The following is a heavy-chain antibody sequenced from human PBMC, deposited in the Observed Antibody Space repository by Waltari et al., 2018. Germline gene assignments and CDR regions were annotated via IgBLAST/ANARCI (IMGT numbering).Heavy chain of an antibody. J-gene: IGHJ6*03. Sequence: QVQLVQSGAEVKKPGSSVKVSCKASGGTFSSYAISWVRQAPGQGLEWMGGIIPIFGTANYAQKFQGRVTITADESTSTAYMELGSLRSEDTAVYYCARGGLRDYDFWSGYVPSYYYYMDVWGKGTTVTVSS. CDR3: ARGGLRDYDFWSGYVPSYYYYMDV. V-gene: IGHV1-69*12. D-gene: IGHD3-3*01. CDR1: GGTFSSYA. CDR2: IIPIFGTA.